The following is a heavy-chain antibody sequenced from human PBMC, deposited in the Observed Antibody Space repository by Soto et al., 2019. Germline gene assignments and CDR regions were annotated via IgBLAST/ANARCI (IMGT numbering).Heavy chain of an antibody. V-gene: IGHV3-23*01. CDR1: GFTFSSYA. J-gene: IGHJ6*03. CDR3: ANIFPSEYDFWSGLEPNYYYYMDV. Sequence: EVQLLESGGGLVQPGGSLRLSCAASGFTFSSYAMSWVRQAPGKGLEWVSAISGSGGSTYYAASVKGRFTISRDNSKNTLYLQMNSLRAEDTAVYYCANIFPSEYDFWSGLEPNYYYYMDVWGKGTTVTVSS. D-gene: IGHD3-3*01. CDR2: ISGSGGST.